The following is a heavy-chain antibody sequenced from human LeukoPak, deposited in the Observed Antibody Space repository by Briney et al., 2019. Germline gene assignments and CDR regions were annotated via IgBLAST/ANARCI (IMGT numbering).Heavy chain of an antibody. D-gene: IGHD6-6*01. CDR3: ARSPYSSSSKLDY. Sequence: ASVKVSCKASGGTFSSYAISWVRQAPGQGLEWMGRIIPILGIANYAQKFQGRVTITADKSTSTAYMELSSRRSEDTAVYYCARSPYSSSSKLDYWGQGTLVTVSS. CDR2: IIPILGIA. J-gene: IGHJ4*02. CDR1: GGTFSSYA. V-gene: IGHV1-69*04.